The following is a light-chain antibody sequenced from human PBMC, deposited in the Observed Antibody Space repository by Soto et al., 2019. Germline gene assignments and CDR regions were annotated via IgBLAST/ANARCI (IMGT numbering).Light chain of an antibody. CDR3: QQYNHWPLGA. CDR1: QSVSSN. CDR2: GAS. J-gene: IGKJ1*01. V-gene: IGKV3-15*01. Sequence: EIVMTQSPATLSVSPGERATLSCRASQSVSSNLAWYQQKPGQAPRLLIYGASTRATGIPARFSGSGSGTEFTLTISCLQSEDIAVYYCQQYNHWPLGAFGQGTKVEIK.